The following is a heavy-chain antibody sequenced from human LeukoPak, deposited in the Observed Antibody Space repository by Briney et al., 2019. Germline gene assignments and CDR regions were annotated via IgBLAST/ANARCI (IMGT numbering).Heavy chain of an antibody. V-gene: IGHV5-51*01. CDR1: GYSFTTYR. Sequence: GESLKISCRGSGYSFTTYRIGWVRPMPGKGLELMGIIYPGYSDTRCSPSFQGQVTISADRSISTAYLQWSSLKASDTAMYYCARGFYGGYYYYYYMDVWGKGTTVTVSS. CDR2: IYPGYSDT. J-gene: IGHJ6*03. CDR3: ARGFYGGYYYYYYMDV. D-gene: IGHD4/OR15-4a*01.